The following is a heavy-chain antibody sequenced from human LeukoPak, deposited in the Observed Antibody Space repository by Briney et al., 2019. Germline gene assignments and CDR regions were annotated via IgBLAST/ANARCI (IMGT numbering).Heavy chain of an antibody. V-gene: IGHV3-23*01. CDR2: ISIGGDYT. Sequence: GGSLRLSCAASGFTFSGSAMSWVRQAPGKGLEWVSGISIGGDYTYYADSVKGRFTISRDNSKNTLSLQMSNLRAEDTTIYYCAKLHSATITADFDHWGQGTLVTVSS. CDR3: AKLHSATITADFDH. D-gene: IGHD1-14*01. CDR1: GFTFSGSA. J-gene: IGHJ4*02.